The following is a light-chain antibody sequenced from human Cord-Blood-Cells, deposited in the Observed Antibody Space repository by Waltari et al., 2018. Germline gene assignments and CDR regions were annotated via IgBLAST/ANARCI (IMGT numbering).Light chain of an antibody. CDR2: AAS. Sequence: DIQMTQSPSSLSASVGDRVTITGRASQSISSYLNWYQQKPGKAPKLLIYAASSLQSGVPSRFSGSGSWTDFTLTISSLQPEDFATYYCQQSYSTPITFGQGTRLEIK. J-gene: IGKJ5*01. V-gene: IGKV1-39*01. CDR1: QSISSY. CDR3: QQSYSTPIT.